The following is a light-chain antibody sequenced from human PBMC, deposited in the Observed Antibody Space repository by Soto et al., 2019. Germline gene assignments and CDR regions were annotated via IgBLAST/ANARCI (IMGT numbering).Light chain of an antibody. J-gene: IGLJ1*01. Sequence: QSVLTQPASVSGSPGQSITISCTGTSSDVGRYNYVSWYQHLPGKAPKLIIYDVTNRPSGVSHRFSGSKSGNTASLTISGLQTEDEADYYCSSYTGGSPAYVFGAGTKLTVL. CDR2: DVT. V-gene: IGLV2-14*03. CDR3: SSYTGGSPAYV. CDR1: SSDVGRYNY.